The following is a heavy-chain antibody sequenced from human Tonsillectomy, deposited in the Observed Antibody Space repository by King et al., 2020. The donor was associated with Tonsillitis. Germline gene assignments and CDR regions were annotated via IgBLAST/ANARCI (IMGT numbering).Heavy chain of an antibody. CDR3: AGDMTPSDSDIYYDAFDI. D-gene: IGHD3-9*01. J-gene: IGHJ3*02. CDR2: IKRDGTQN. Sequence: VQLVESGGVLVQPGGSLRLSCTASGFTFSTFWMTWVRQAPGKGLECVANIKRDGTQNYHVDSVEGRFTIYRDNARNSLYLQMNSLRAEDTAVYYCAGDMTPSDSDIYYDAFDIWGRGTMVAVSS. V-gene: IGHV3-7*03. CDR1: GFTFSTFW.